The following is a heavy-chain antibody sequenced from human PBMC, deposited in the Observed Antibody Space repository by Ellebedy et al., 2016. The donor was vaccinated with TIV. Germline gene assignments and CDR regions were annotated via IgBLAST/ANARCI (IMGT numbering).Heavy chain of an antibody. Sequence: GGSLRLSXAASGFTFSSYAMHWVRQAPGKGLEWVAVISYDGSNKYYADSVKGRFTISRDNSENTLYLQMNSLRAEDTAVYYCAREDSSGWYFNWGQGTLVTVSS. V-gene: IGHV3-30-3*01. CDR1: GFTFSSYA. J-gene: IGHJ4*02. CDR3: AREDSSGWYFN. CDR2: ISYDGSNK. D-gene: IGHD6-19*01.